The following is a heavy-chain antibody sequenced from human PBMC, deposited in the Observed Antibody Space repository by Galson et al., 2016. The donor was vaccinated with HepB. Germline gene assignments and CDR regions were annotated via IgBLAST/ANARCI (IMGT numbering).Heavy chain of an antibody. J-gene: IGHJ4*02. CDR3: ARVVTPGGFDS. V-gene: IGHV2-70*01. CDR2: IDWDGDE. D-gene: IGHD6-6*01. Sequence: ALVKPTQTLTLTCTFSGFSLTAENMCVSWIRQPPGKALEWLALIDWDGDEYYSTSLKTRLSISKDTSKSQVLLKMTNMDPVDTATYYCARVVTPGGFDSWGQGTLVTVSS. CDR1: GFSLTAENMC.